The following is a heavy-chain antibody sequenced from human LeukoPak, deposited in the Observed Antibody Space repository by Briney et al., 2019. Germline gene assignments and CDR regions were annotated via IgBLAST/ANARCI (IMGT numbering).Heavy chain of an antibody. D-gene: IGHD1-1*01. Sequence: EASVKVSCKASGGTFSSYAISWVRQAPGQGLEWMGGIIPIFGTASYAQKFQGRVTMTRNTSISTAYMELSSLRSEDTAVYYCARATITGDYWGQGTLVTVSS. J-gene: IGHJ4*02. CDR3: ARATITGDY. CDR2: IIPIFGTA. CDR1: GGTFSSYA. V-gene: IGHV1-69*05.